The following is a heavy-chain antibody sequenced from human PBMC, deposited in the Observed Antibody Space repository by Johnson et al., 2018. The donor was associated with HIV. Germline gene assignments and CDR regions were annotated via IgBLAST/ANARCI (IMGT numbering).Heavy chain of an antibody. CDR2: LKSKVDGATT. D-gene: IGHD3-3*01. CDR3: ATHGALISGVDAFDI. J-gene: IGHJ3*02. CDR1: GVSFNNAW. Sequence: VQLVESGGGLVQPGGSLRLSCAVAGVSFNNAWMSWLRQVPGKGLEWVGRLKSKVDGATTDYAVPVKGRFSISGDDSQNTLYLEMTDLRTEDTAVYYCATHGALISGVDAFDIWGQGTMATVSS. V-gene: IGHV3-15*01.